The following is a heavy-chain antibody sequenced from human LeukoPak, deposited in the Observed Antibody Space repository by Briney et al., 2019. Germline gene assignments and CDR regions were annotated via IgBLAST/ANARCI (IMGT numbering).Heavy chain of an antibody. V-gene: IGHV1-8*01. Sequence: ASVKVSCKASGYTFTSYDINWVRQATGQGLEWMGWMNPNSGNTGYAQKFQGRVTMTRNTSISTAYMELSSLRSEDTAVYYCARVPDISTGYYYYYYGMDVWGQGTTVTVSS. CDR3: ARVPDISTGYYYYYYGMDV. J-gene: IGHJ6*02. D-gene: IGHD3-9*01. CDR1: GYTFTSYD. CDR2: MNPNSGNT.